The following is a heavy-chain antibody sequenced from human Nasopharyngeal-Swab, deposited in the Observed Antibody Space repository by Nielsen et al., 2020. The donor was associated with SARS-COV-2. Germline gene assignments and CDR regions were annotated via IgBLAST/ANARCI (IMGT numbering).Heavy chain of an antibody. J-gene: IGHJ3*02. CDR2: IYYSGST. D-gene: IGHD3-3*01. Sequence: SETLSLTCTVSGGSISSGGYYWSWIRQHPGKGLEWIGYIYYSGSTYYNPSLKSRVTISVDTSKNQFSLKLSSVTAADTAVYYCARDRGITIFGVVIIDAFDIRGQGTMVTVSS. V-gene: IGHV4-31*03. CDR3: ARDRGITIFGVVIIDAFDI. CDR1: GGSISSGGYY.